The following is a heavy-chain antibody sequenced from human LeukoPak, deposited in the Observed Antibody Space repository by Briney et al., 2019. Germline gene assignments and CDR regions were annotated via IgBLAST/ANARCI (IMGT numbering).Heavy chain of an antibody. CDR1: GFTFSSYS. V-gene: IGHV4-34*01. CDR3: ARGSRYGSGSYDY. J-gene: IGHJ4*02. D-gene: IGHD3-10*01. CDR2: INHSGST. Sequence: GSLRLSCAASGFTFSSYSMNWVRQPPGKGLEWIGEINHSGSTNYNPSLKSRVTISVDTSKNQFSLKLSSVTAADTAVYYCARGSRYGSGSYDYWGQGTLVTVSS.